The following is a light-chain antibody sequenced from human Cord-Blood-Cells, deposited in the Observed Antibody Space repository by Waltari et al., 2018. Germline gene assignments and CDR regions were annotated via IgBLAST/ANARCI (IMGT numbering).Light chain of an antibody. CDR1: QSVSSSH. CDR2: GAS. V-gene: IGKV3-20*01. Sequence: EIVLTQSPGTLSLSPGERATLSCRASQSVSSSHLAWYQQKPRQAPRLLISGASSRATGIPDRFSGSGSGTDCTLTISRLEPEDFAVYYCQQYGSSPPLTFGGGTKVEIK. CDR3: QQYGSSPPLT. J-gene: IGKJ4*01.